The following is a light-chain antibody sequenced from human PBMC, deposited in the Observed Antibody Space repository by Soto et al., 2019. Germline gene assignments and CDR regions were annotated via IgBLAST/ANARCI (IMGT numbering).Light chain of an antibody. CDR2: KAS. V-gene: IGKV1-5*03. J-gene: IGKJ1*01. CDR1: QTISSW. CDR3: QHDNSYSEA. Sequence: DIQMTNSPFTLSGSVGDRVTITCRASQTISSWLAWYQQKPGKAPKLLIYKASTLKSGVPSRFSGSGSGTEFTLTISSLQPDDFATYYCQHDNSYSEAFGQGTKV.